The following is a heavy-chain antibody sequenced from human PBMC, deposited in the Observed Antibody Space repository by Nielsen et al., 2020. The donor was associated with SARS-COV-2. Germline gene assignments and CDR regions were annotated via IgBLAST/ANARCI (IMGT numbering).Heavy chain of an antibody. CDR1: GFTFKNYA. CDR3: ARTDSSGNDAFDI. V-gene: IGHV3-9*01. Sequence: SLKISCTASGFTFKNYAMSWVRQAPGKGLEWVSGISWNSGSIGYADSVKGRFTISRDNAKNSLYLQMNSLRAEDTAVYYCARTDSSGNDAFDIWGQGTMVTVSS. J-gene: IGHJ3*02. CDR2: ISWNSGSI. D-gene: IGHD3-22*01.